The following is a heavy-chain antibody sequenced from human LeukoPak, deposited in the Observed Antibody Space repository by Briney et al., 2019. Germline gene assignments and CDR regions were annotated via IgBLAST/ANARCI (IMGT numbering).Heavy chain of an antibody. J-gene: IGHJ4*02. CDR2: IYTSGST. Sequence: PSETLSLTCTVSGGSISSYYWSWIRQPPGKGLEWIGFIYTSGSTNYNPSLKSRVTISVDTSKNQFSLKLSSVTAADTAVYYCARLEDYYDSSGYYYHFDYWGQGTLVTVSS. V-gene: IGHV4-4*09. D-gene: IGHD3-22*01. CDR3: ARLEDYYDSSGYYYHFDY. CDR1: GGSISSYY.